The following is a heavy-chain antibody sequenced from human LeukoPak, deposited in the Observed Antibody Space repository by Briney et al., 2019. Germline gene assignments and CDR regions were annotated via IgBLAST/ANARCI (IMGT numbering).Heavy chain of an antibody. D-gene: IGHD4/OR15-4a*01. CDR1: GGSISSYY. J-gene: IGHJ2*01. V-gene: IGHV4-4*07. CDR2: IYTSGST. Sequence: PSETLSLTCTVSGGSISSYYWSWIGQPAGKGLEWIGRIYTSGSTNYNPSLKSRVTISVDTSMNQFSLKLISVTTADTAVYYCARSDGAWYFDLWGQGTLVTVSS. CDR3: ARSDGAWYFDL.